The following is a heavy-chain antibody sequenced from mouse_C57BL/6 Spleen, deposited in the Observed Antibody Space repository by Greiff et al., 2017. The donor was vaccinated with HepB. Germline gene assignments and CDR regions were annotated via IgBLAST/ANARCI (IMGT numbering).Heavy chain of an antibody. D-gene: IGHD2-4*01. V-gene: IGHV1-85*01. J-gene: IGHJ2*01. CDR2: IYPRDGST. Sequence: QVQLKQSGPELVKPGASVKLSCKASGYTFTSYDINWVKQRPGQGLEWIGWIYPRDGSTKYNEKFKGKATLTVDTSSSTAYMELHSLTSEDSAVYFCARGGDYDGGVYFDYWGQGTTLTVSS. CDR3: ARGGDYDGGVYFDY. CDR1: GYTFTSYD.